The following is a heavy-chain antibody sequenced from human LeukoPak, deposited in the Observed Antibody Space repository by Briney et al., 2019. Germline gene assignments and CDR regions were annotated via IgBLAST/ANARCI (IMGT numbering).Heavy chain of an antibody. V-gene: IGHV1-18*01. CDR2: ISAYNGNA. D-gene: IGHD4-23*01. CDR1: GYTFTSYG. J-gene: IGHJ4*02. Sequence: ASVKVSCKASGYTFTSYGISWVRQAPGQGLEWMGWISAYNGNANYAQKLQGRVTMATETSTSTGYMELRSLRSDDTAVYYCARSYYGGNSGDYWGQGTLVSVFS. CDR3: ARSYYGGNSGDY.